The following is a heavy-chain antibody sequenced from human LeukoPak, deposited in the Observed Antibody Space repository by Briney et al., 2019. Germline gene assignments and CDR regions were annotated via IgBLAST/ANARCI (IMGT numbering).Heavy chain of an antibody. CDR3: ARGEDAFDI. CDR2: ISWNSGSI. Sequence: GGSLRLSCAASGFTFDDYAMHWVRQGPGKGLEWVSGISWNSGSIGYADSVKGRFTISRDNSKNTLYLQMNSLRAEDTAVFYCARGEDAFDIWGQGTMVTVSS. CDR1: GFTFDDYA. V-gene: IGHV3-9*01. J-gene: IGHJ3*02.